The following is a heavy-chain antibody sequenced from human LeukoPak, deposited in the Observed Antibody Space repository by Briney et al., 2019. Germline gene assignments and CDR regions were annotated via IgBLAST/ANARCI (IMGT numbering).Heavy chain of an antibody. D-gene: IGHD3-10*01. CDR3: AREQYISGKSLDY. V-gene: IGHV3-48*03. Sequence: GGSLRLSCAASGFTFSSYEMNWVRQAPGKGLEWVSYISSSGRSIYYADSVKGRFTISRDNAKNSLYLQMNSLRAEDTAVYYCAREQYISGKSLDYWGQGKLVTVSS. CDR1: GFTFSSYE. CDR2: ISSSGRSI. J-gene: IGHJ4*01.